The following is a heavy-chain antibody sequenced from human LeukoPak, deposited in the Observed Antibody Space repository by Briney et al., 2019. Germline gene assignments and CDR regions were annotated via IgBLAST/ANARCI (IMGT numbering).Heavy chain of an antibody. D-gene: IGHD3-3*01. Sequence: ASVKVSCKASGYTFTGYYMHWVRQAPGQGLEWMGWINPNSGGTNYAQKFQGRVTMTRDTSISTAYMELSRLRSDDTAVYYCARTTFLEWLLPRYWYFDLWGRGTLVTVSS. CDR1: GYTFTGYY. V-gene: IGHV1-2*02. CDR2: INPNSGGT. CDR3: ARTTFLEWLLPRYWYFDL. J-gene: IGHJ2*01.